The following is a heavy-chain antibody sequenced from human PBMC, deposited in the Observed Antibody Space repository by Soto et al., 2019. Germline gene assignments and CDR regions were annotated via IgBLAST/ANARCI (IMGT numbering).Heavy chain of an antibody. CDR1: GYTFSNYG. Sequence: QVQLVQSGGEVKKPGASVKVSCKASGYTFSNYGFNWVRQAPGQGLEWVGWISAHNGNTNNAQKLQGRVTLTTHTSTNTAYMDLKSLRPDDTAVYFCARADWNFWGQGTLVTVSS. J-gene: IGHJ4*02. V-gene: IGHV1-18*04. D-gene: IGHD1-1*01. CDR2: ISAHNGNT. CDR3: ARADWNF.